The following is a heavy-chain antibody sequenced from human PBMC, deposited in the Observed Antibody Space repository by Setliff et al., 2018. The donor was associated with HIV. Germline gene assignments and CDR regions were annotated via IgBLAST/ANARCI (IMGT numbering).Heavy chain of an antibody. V-gene: IGHV4-38-2*02. CDR1: GYSITSGYF. Sequence: SLTCSVSGYSITSGYFWAWVRQPPGQGLEWIGRVDSLGTTYYNPSLKSRVTTSVDTSKNQFSLKLRSVTAADTAVYYCARFSTVVTAGAFDIWGQGTMVT. D-gene: IGHD2-15*01. J-gene: IGHJ3*02. CDR3: ARFSTVVTAGAFDI. CDR2: VDSLGTT.